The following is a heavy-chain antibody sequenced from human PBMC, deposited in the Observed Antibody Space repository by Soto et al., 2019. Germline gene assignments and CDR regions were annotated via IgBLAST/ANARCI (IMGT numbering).Heavy chain of an antibody. D-gene: IGHD2-8*02. CDR3: ARALGKAPYWWYYGMDV. J-gene: IGHJ6*02. Sequence: GGSLRLSCAASGFTFSSYSMNWVRQAPGKGLEWVSSISSSSSYIYYADSVKGRFTISRDNARNSLYLQMNSLRAEDTAVYYCARALGKAPYWWYYGMDVWGQGTTVTVSS. CDR1: GFTFSSYS. CDR2: ISSSSSYI. V-gene: IGHV3-21*01.